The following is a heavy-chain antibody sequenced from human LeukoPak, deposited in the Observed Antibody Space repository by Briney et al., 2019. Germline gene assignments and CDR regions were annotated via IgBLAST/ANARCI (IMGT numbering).Heavy chain of an antibody. CDR2: ISKDAFNY. CDR1: GFTFSSYA. D-gene: IGHD6-13*01. V-gene: IGHV3-30*14. J-gene: IGHJ4*02. Sequence: QSGGSLRLSCAASGFTFSSYAMHWVRQAPGKGLEWVAVISKDAFNYYYGDSVKGRFTISRDNSKNTLYLQMNSLRPEDTALYYCARGVYTSSWSLDSWGQGTLVTVSS. CDR3: ARGVYTSSWSLDS.